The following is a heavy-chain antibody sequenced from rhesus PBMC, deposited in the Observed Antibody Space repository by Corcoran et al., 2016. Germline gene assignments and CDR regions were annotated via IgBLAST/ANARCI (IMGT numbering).Heavy chain of an antibody. CDR3: ASPQRGYSYSLGFYFDY. D-gene: IGHD5-12*01. CDR1: GGSISSSYY. CDR2: IYGSGGSN. Sequence: QVQLQESGPGLAKPSETLSLTCAVSGGSISSSYYWSWIAQPPWTGLEWIGIIYGSGGSNYLNPSLKSRVTLSVDTSKNQFSLKLSSVTAADTAVYYCASPQRGYSYSLGFYFDYWGQGVLVTVSS. V-gene: IGHV4S14*01. J-gene: IGHJ4*01.